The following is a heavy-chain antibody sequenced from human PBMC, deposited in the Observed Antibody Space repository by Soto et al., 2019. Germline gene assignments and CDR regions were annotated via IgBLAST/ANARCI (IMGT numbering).Heavy chain of an antibody. D-gene: IGHD3-22*01. Sequence: ASVKVSCKVSGYTLTELSMHWVRQAPGKGLEWMGGFDPEDGETIYAQKFQGRVTMTEDTSTDTAYMELSSLRSEDTAVYYCATEVRYDSSGYYYGMVDPWGQGTLVTAPQ. J-gene: IGHJ5*02. V-gene: IGHV1-24*01. CDR2: FDPEDGET. CDR3: ATEVRYDSSGYYYGMVDP. CDR1: GYTLTELS.